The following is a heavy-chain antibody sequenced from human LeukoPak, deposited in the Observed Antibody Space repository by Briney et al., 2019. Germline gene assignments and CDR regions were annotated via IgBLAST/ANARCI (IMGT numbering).Heavy chain of an antibody. CDR1: GGSISSSSYY. D-gene: IGHD6-13*01. V-gene: IGHV4-39*07. CDR2: IYYSGST. CDR3: ARSAAGSLRFDP. J-gene: IGHJ5*02. Sequence: PSETLSLTCTVSGGSISSSSYYWGWIRQPPGKGLEWIGSIYYSGSTYYNPSLKRRVTISVGTSKNQFSLKLSSVTAADTALYYCARSAAGSLRFDPWGQGTLVTVSS.